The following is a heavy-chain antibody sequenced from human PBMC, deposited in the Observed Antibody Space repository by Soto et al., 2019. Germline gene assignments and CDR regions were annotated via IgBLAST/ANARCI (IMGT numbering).Heavy chain of an antibody. Sequence: SVKVSCKASGFTFTSSAVQWVRQARGQRLEWIGWIVVGSGNTNYAQKFQERATITRDMSTSTAYMELSSLRSEDTAVYYCATSIAAAGYYYYYYGMDVWGQGATVTVSS. CDR3: ATSIAAAGYYYYYYGMDV. J-gene: IGHJ6*02. D-gene: IGHD6-13*01. CDR2: IVVGSGNT. CDR1: GFTFTSSA. V-gene: IGHV1-58*01.